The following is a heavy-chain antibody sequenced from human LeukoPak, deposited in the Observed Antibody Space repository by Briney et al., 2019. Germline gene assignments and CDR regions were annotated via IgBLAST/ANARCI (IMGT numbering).Heavy chain of an antibody. CDR2: ISSGGSTI. CDR1: GFTFSSYE. V-gene: IGHV3-48*03. CDR3: AELGITMIGGV. J-gene: IGHJ6*04. D-gene: IGHD3-10*02. Sequence: GESLRLSCAASGFTFSSYEMNWVRQAPGKGLEWVSYISSGGSTIYYADSVKGRFTISRDNAKNSLYLQMNSLRAEDTAVYYCAELGITMIGGVWGKGTTVTISS.